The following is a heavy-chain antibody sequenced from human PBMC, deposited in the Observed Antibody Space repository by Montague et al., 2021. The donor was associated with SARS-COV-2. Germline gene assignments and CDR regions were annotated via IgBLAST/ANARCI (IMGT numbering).Heavy chain of an antibody. V-gene: IGHV3-30*18. J-gene: IGHJ6*03. CDR1: GFTFSSYD. CDR3: AKEFIYYYYMDV. Sequence: SLRLSCAASGFTFSSYDMHWVRQAPGKGLEWVAVISYDGSNYYSADSVKGRFTISSDNSKNTLYLQMNSLRDEDTAVYYCAKEFIYYYYMDVWGKGTTVTVSS. CDR2: ISYDGSNY.